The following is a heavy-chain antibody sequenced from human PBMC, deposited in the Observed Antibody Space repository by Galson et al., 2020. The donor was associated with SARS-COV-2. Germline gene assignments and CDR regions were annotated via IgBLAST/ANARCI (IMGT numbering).Heavy chain of an antibody. V-gene: IGHV4-34*01. D-gene: IGHD3-10*01. CDR1: GGSFSGYY. Sequence: SETLSLTCAVYGGSFSGYYWSWIRQPPGKGLEWIGEINHSGSTNYNPSLKSRVTISVDTSKNQFSLKLSSVTAADTAVYYCARRLKTLVLKLLWFGEPSSGAFDIWGQGTMVTVSS. CDR3: ARRLKTLVLKLLWFGEPSSGAFDI. J-gene: IGHJ3*02. CDR2: INHSGST.